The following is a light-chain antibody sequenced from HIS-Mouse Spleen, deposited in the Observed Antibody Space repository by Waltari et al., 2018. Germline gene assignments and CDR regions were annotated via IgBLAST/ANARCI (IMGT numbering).Light chain of an antibody. V-gene: IGLV1-47*01. CDR2: RNH. Sequence: QSVLTQPPSASGTPGQRVTISCSGSSSNIGSNYVYWYQQLPGTAPKLLIYRNHQRPSRSPDPFSGSKSGTSTSLAISGLRSEDEADYYCAAWDDSLSGWVFGGGTKLTVL. J-gene: IGLJ3*02. CDR3: AAWDDSLSGWV. CDR1: SSNIGSNY.